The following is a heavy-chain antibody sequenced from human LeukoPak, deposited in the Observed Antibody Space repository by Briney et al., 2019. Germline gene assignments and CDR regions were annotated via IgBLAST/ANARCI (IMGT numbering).Heavy chain of an antibody. Sequence: GGSLRLSCAASGFTFNDYYMCWVRQAPGKGLEWVSGINWNGGSTGYADSVKGRFTISRDNAKNSLYLQMNSLRAEDTALYYCARYYYDSSGYLYYFDYWGQGTLVTVSS. CDR2: INWNGGST. J-gene: IGHJ4*02. D-gene: IGHD3-22*01. V-gene: IGHV3-20*04. CDR3: ARYYYDSSGYLYYFDY. CDR1: GFTFNDYY.